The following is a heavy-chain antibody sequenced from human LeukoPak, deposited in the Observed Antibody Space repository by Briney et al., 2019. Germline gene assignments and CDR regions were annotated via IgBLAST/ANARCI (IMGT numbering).Heavy chain of an antibody. CDR3: AREQHGSGSYYALGDY. V-gene: IGHV1-46*01. CDR1: GYTFTSYY. Sequence: ASVKVSYKASGYTFTSYYMHWVRQAPGQGLEWMGIINPSGGSTSYAQKFQGRVTMTRDTSTSTVYMELSSLRSEDTAVYYCAREQHGSGSYYALGDYWGQGTLVTVSS. J-gene: IGHJ4*02. D-gene: IGHD3-10*01. CDR2: INPSGGST.